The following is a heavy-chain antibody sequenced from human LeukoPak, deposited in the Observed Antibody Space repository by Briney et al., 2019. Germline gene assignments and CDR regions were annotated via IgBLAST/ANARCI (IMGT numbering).Heavy chain of an antibody. V-gene: IGHV3-30*02. CDR3: ARGSSGWCYFDY. J-gene: IGHJ4*02. CDR1: GFTFSNYG. Sequence: GGPLRLSGAASGFTFSNYGMDWVRQAPGKGLEWVTFIRYDGSIKHYADSVKGRFTISRDNSKNTLYLQMNSLRAEDTAVYYCARGSSGWCYFDYWGQGTLVTVSS. D-gene: IGHD6-19*01. CDR2: IRYDGSIK.